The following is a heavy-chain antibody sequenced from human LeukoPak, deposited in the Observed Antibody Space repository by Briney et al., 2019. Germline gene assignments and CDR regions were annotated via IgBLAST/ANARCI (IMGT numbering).Heavy chain of an antibody. V-gene: IGHV4-30-4*01. J-gene: IGHJ4*02. CDR1: GGSISSGGYY. D-gene: IGHD4-17*01. CDR2: IYYSGST. Sequence: SETLSLTCTVSGGSISSGGYYWSWIRQPPGKGLEWIGYIYYSGSTYYNPSLKSRVTISVDTSKNQFSLRLNSVTAADTAVYYCAREGDYGDYHLDYWGQGTLVTVSS. CDR3: AREGDYGDYHLDY.